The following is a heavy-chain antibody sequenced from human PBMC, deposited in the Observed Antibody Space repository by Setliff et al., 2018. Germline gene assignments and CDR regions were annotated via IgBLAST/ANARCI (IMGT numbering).Heavy chain of an antibody. CDR3: ARNLGYCSRTSCHGDWFDP. Sequence: ASVKVSCKASGYTFSSYAMNWVRQAPGQGLEWMGRINTITGNPTYAQGFTGRFVFSLDTSVSTAYLQISSLKPEDTAVYYCARNLGYCSRTSCHGDWFDPWGQGTLVTVSS. CDR2: INTITGNP. D-gene: IGHD2-2*01. CDR1: GYTFSSYA. V-gene: IGHV7-4-1*02. J-gene: IGHJ5*02.